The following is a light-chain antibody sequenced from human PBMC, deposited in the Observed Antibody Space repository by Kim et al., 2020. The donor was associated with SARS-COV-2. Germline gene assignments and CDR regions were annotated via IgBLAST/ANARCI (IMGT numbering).Light chain of an antibody. CDR1: SSNIGAGHD. CDR2: VND. V-gene: IGLV1-40*01. J-gene: IGLJ2*01. Sequence: QSVLTQPPSVSGAPGQRVTISCTGSSSNIGAGHDVHWYQQLPGTAPKLLIYVNDNRPSGVSDRFSGSKSGTSASLAITGLQAEDEADYYCQSYDSSLTGNVVFGGGTKLTVL. CDR3: QSYDSSLTGNVV.